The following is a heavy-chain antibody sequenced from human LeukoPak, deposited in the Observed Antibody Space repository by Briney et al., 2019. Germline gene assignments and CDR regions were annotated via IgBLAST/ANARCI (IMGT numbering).Heavy chain of an antibody. V-gene: IGHV4-39*01. CDR3: ARHRGSGSGRYTFDY. D-gene: IGHD3-10*01. Sequence: SETLSLTCTVSGGSISSSSYYWGWIRQPPGKGLEWIGSIYDSGSTYYNPSLKSRVTISVDTSKNQFSLKLSSVTAADTAVYYCARHRGSGSGRYTFDYWGQGTLVTVSS. J-gene: IGHJ4*02. CDR2: IYDSGST. CDR1: GGSISSSSYY.